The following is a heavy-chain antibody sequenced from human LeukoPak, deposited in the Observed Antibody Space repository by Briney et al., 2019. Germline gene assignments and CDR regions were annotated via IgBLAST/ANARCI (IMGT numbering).Heavy chain of an antibody. V-gene: IGHV3-23*01. CDR2: ISGSGGST. CDR1: GFTFSSYS. Sequence: TGGSLRLSCAASGFTFSSYSMNWVRQAPGKGLEWVSAISGSGGSTYYADSVKGRFTISRDNSKNTLYLQMNSLRAEDTAVYYCAKDSSGKGIVAPELTLDYWGQGTLVTVSS. J-gene: IGHJ4*02. CDR3: AKDSSGKGIVAPELTLDY. D-gene: IGHD5-12*01.